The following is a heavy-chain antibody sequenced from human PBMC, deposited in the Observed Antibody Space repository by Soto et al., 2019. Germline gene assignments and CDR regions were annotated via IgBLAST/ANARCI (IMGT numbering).Heavy chain of an antibody. CDR3: AIGSTYSGEFDF. V-gene: IGHV1-69*01. J-gene: IGHJ4*02. D-gene: IGHD1-26*01. CDR2: FVPIVGTT. Sequence: VQLVQSGAEVQQPGSSVKVSCKASGGTFSSYTVTWVRQAPGQGLEWMGGFVPIVGTTDYSQNFQGRLTITADESATTGYMELSGLTSDDTARYYCAIGSTYSGEFDFWGEGTLVTVSS. CDR1: GGTFSSYT.